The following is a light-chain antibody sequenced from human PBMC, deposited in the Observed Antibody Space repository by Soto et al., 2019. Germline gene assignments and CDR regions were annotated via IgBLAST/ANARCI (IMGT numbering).Light chain of an antibody. CDR2: KAS. CDR1: QTISSW. Sequence: DIQMTQYPSTLSGSVGDRVTITCRASQTISSWLAWYQQKPGKAPKLLIYKASTLKSGVPSRSSGSGSGTEFTLTISSLQPDDFATYYCQQYNSYSWTFGQGTKVDIK. V-gene: IGKV1-5*03. J-gene: IGKJ1*01. CDR3: QQYNSYSWT.